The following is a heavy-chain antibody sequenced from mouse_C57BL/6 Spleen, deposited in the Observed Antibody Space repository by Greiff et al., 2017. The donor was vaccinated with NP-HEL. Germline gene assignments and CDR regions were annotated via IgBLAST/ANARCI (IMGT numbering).Heavy chain of an antibody. D-gene: IGHD4-1*01. CDR3: ARSTGAYFDY. Sequence: QVQLQQPGAELVKPGASVKLSCKASGYTFTSYWMQWVKQRPGQGLEWIGEIDPSDSYTNYTQKFKGKATLTVDTSSSTAYMQLSSLTSEDSAVYYCARSTGAYFDYWGQGTTLTVSS. CDR2: IDPSDSYT. CDR1: GYTFTSYW. V-gene: IGHV1-50*01. J-gene: IGHJ2*01.